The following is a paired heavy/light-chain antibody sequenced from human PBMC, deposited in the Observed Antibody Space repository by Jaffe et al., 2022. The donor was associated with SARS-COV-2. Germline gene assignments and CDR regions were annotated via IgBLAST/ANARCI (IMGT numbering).Light chain of an antibody. J-gene: IGKJ3*01. CDR3: QKYNSAPFT. Sequence: DIQMTQSPSSLSASVGDRVTITCRASQGINNFLAWYQQKPGKVPKLLIYTASTLQSGVPSRFSGSGSGTDFTLTISSLQPEDVATYYCQKYNSAPFTFGPGTKVDIK. CDR1: QGINNF. CDR2: TAS. V-gene: IGKV1-27*01.
Heavy chain of an antibody. CDR1: GYTFTSHY. J-gene: IGHJ4*02. CDR2: INPTDGST. V-gene: IGHV1-46*01. Sequence: QVQLVQSGAEVKKPGASVNVSCKASGYTFTSHYMHWVRQAPGQGLEWMGIINPTDGSTSYAQRFQGRIAMTRDRSTSIVYMELSSLRSEDTAVYYCARRMGPTGFDYWGQGTLVTVSS. CDR3: ARRMGPTGFDY. D-gene: IGHD1-26*01.